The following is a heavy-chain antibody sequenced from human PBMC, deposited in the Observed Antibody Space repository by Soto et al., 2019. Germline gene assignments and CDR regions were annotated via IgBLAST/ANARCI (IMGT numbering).Heavy chain of an antibody. CDR1: GGSVTSGPYY. CDR2: IYYNGRT. Sequence: QVQLHESGPGLVKPSETLSLTCTVSGGSVTSGPYYWSWIRQPPGKGLEWIGCIYYNGRTNFNPSLKSRVTISVDTSKNQFSLKLNSLTAADTAVYYCARDDSGPSDFWDQGTLVTVSS. J-gene: IGHJ4*02. D-gene: IGHD2-15*01. V-gene: IGHV4-61*01. CDR3: ARDDSGPSDF.